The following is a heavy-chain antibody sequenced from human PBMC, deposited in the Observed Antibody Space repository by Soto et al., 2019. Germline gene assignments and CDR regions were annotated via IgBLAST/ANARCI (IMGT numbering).Heavy chain of an antibody. J-gene: IGHJ4*02. CDR3: GAGQYFSDY. V-gene: IGHV3-30*03. Sequence: QVQLVESGGGVVQPGRSLRLSCAASGFTFSSYGMHWVRQAPGQGLEWVALISYDGSEKYYADSVKGRFTISRDNSKNTLYLQMNSLRVEDTAVYYCGAGQYFSDYWGQGTLVTVSS. D-gene: IGHD6-13*01. CDR1: GFTFSSYG. CDR2: ISYDGSEK.